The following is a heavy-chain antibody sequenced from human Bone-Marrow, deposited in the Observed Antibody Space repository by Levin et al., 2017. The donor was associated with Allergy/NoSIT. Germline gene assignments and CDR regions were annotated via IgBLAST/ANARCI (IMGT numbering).Heavy chain of an antibody. D-gene: IGHD3-16*02. Sequence: GGSLRLSCAASGFTFSSYEMNWVRQAPGKGLEWVSYISSSGSSIYFADSVKGRFTISRDNAKNSLYLQMNSLRVEDTAVYYCARGRSTFGGVIISGAFEMWGQGTMVTVSS. CDR2: ISSSGSSI. V-gene: IGHV3-48*03. CDR3: ARGRSTFGGVIISGAFEM. J-gene: IGHJ3*02. CDR1: GFTFSSYE.